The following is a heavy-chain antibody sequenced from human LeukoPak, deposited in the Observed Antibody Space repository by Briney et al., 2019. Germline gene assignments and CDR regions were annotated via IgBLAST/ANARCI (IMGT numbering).Heavy chain of an antibody. Sequence: GGSLRLSCAASGFTVSSNYMSWVRQAPGKGLEWVSVVYSGGSTYYADSVKGRFTISRDNSKNTLYLQMNSPRAEDTAVYYCARDRANYDFWSGYYSRSYYMDVWGKGTTVTVSS. D-gene: IGHD3-3*01. V-gene: IGHV3-66*02. CDR1: GFTVSSNY. CDR2: VYSGGST. J-gene: IGHJ6*03. CDR3: ARDRANYDFWSGYYSRSYYMDV.